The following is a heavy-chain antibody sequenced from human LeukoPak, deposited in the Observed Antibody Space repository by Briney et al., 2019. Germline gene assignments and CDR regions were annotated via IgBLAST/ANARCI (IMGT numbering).Heavy chain of an antibody. Sequence: PGGSLRLSCAASGFTFSSYWMHWVRQAPGKGLVWVSRINSDGSSTSYADSVKGRFTISRDNAKNSLYLQMNSLRAEDTAVYYCARATIVVVIPDYWGQGTLVTVSS. V-gene: IGHV3-74*01. CDR3: ARATIVVVIPDY. CDR2: INSDGSST. J-gene: IGHJ4*02. CDR1: GFTFSSYW. D-gene: IGHD3-22*01.